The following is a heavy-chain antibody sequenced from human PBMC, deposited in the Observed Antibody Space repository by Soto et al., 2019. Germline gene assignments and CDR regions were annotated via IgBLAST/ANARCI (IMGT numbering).Heavy chain of an antibody. J-gene: IGHJ4*02. CDR3: TTGIGTIDY. CDR1: GVTVSNAW. CDR2: IKRKTDGGTA. V-gene: IGHV3-15*01. D-gene: IGHD3-10*01. Sequence: EVQLVESGGGLVKPGGSLRLSCAASGVTVSNAWMSWVRQVPGKGLENVGRIKRKTDGGTADYGAPVKGRFTISRDESKNTLYLQMNSLKTEDTAIYYCTTGIGTIDYRGQGTLVTVSS.